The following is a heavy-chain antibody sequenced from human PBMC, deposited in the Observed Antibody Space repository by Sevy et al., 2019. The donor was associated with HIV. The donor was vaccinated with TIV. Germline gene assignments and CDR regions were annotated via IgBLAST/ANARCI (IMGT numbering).Heavy chain of an antibody. CDR1: GYTFTGDY. Sequence: ASVKVSCKASGYTFTGDYLHWVRQAPGQGLEWMGRVYPHSGGTNYAQKFQGRVTMTRDTSIRTAYMELSRLRSDDTAAYYCASVWGGGTTSSGMDVWGQGTTVTVS. CDR3: ASVWGGGTTSSGMDV. V-gene: IGHV1-2*06. CDR2: VYPHSGGT. D-gene: IGHD1-7*01. J-gene: IGHJ6*02.